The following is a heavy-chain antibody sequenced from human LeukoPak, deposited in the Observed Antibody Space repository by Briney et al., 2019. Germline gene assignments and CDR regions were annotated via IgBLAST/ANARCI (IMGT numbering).Heavy chain of an antibody. D-gene: IGHD6-13*01. CDR3: ARDQQQLDPYYYYYGMDV. CDR1: GFPFSDYY. J-gene: IGHJ6*04. CDR2: ISTSSGFT. Sequence: GGSLRLSCAASGFPFSDYYMTWIRQVPGKGLEWVSYISTSSGFTKYADSVKGRFTISRDNAKNSLFLQINSLRAEDTAVYYCARDQQQLDPYYYYYGMDVWGKGTTVTVSS. V-gene: IGHV3-11*06.